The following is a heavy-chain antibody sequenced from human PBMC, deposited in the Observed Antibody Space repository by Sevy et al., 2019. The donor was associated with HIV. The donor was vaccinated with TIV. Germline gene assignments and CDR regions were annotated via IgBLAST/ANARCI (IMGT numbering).Heavy chain of an antibody. CDR2: FDPQDDEK. CDR3: ATVGLRYYSGSSSYQGDWFDP. J-gene: IGHJ5*02. CDR1: GYTLTKLS. D-gene: IGHD2-15*01. V-gene: IGHV1-24*01. Sequence: ASVKVSCKVSGYTLTKLSIHWVRQAPGKGLEWLGDFDPQDDEKIYAQGFQGRLTMTEETSTETAYMELSSLTSEDTAVYYCATVGLRYYSGSSSYQGDWFDPWGQGTLVTVSS.